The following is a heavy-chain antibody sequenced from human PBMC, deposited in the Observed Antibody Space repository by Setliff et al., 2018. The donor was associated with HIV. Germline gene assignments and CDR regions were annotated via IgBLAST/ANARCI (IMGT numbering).Heavy chain of an antibody. CDR3: ARGGSGWYSFDY. J-gene: IGHJ4*02. Sequence: GGSLRLSCAASGFTFGMYWMTWVRQAPGKGLEWVANIKEDGSEKYYVDSVKGRFTISRDNAKKSLYLQMNSLRAEHTAVYYCARGGSGWYSFDYWGQGTLVTVSS. V-gene: IGHV3-7*03. D-gene: IGHD6-19*01. CDR2: IKEDGSEK. CDR1: GFTFGMYW.